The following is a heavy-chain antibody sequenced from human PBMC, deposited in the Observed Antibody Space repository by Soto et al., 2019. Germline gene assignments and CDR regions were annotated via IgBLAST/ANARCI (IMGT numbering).Heavy chain of an antibody. Sequence: ASVKVSCKVSGYTLTDLSMQWVRQAPGKGLEWMGGFDPEDGETIYAQKFQGRVTMTEDTATDTAYMELSSLRSEDTAVYYCATHRSGRFLEWLPEGSLGYCDQGTLV. V-gene: IGHV1-24*01. J-gene: IGHJ4*02. CDR2: FDPEDGET. CDR3: ATHRSGRFLEWLPEGSLGY. CDR1: GYTLTDLS. D-gene: IGHD3-3*01.